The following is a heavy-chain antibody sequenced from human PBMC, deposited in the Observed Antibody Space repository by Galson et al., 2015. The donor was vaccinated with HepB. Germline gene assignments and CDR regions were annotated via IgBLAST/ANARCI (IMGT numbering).Heavy chain of an antibody. J-gene: IGHJ5*02. V-gene: IGHV3-21*01. D-gene: IGHD4-23*01. CDR2: ISSSSSYI. Sequence: SLRLSCAASGFTFSSYSMNWVRQAPGKGLEWVSSISSSSSYIYYADSVKGRFTISRDNAKNSLYLQMNSLRAEDTAVYYCARGGLRWSPYNWFDPWGQGTLVTVSS. CDR3: ARGGLRWSPYNWFDP. CDR1: GFTFSSYS.